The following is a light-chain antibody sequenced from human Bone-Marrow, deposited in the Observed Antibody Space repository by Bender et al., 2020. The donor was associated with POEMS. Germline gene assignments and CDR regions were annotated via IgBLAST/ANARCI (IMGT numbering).Light chain of an antibody. J-gene: IGLJ1*01. CDR1: SSDVVAYNF. V-gene: IGLV2-14*01. CDR3: SSFVGTNNFV. CDR2: DVY. Sequence: QSALTQPASVSGSPGQSITISCTGTSSDVVAYNFVSWYQQYPGKAPKLILYDVYDRPLGVSNRFSGSKSGNTASLTISGLQAEDEADYYCSSFVGTNNFVFGSGTTVTVL.